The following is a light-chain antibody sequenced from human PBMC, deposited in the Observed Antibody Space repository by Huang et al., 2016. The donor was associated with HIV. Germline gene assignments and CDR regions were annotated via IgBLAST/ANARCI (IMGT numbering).Light chain of an antibody. J-gene: IGKJ1*01. CDR3: LQDHNYPRT. Sequence: AIQMTQSPSSLSASVGDRVTITCRASQGITDALAWYQQKPGKAPKRLISGASTVRGGVPSRFSGSGSGTDCTLTISSLQPEDYATYYCLQDHNYPRTFGQGTKVEI. CDR1: QGITDA. V-gene: IGKV1-6*01. CDR2: GAS.